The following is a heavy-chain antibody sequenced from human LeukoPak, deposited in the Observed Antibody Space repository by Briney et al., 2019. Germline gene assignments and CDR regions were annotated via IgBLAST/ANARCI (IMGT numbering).Heavy chain of an antibody. V-gene: IGHV1-2*02. CDR2: INPNSGGT. J-gene: IGHJ6*02. CDR1: GYTFTDYY. CDR3: AGNRKYYYDSSALDV. D-gene: IGHD3-22*01. Sequence: ASVMVSCKASGYTFTDYYMHWVRQAPGQGLEWMGWINPNSGGTNYAHKFQGRVTMTRDTSISTAYVELSRLRSDDTAVYYCAGNRKYYYDSSALDVWGQGTTVTISS.